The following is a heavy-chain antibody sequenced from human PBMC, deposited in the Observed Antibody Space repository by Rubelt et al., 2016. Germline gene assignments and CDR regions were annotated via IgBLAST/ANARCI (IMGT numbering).Heavy chain of an antibody. D-gene: IGHD3-3*01. V-gene: IGHV3-30*02. J-gene: IGHJ4*02. CDR3: ARHRYDVWSGFFSGY. CDR2: IRNDGSNE. Sequence: GGGLVQPGGSLRLSCSASGFTFSSYGMHWVRQAPGKGREWVAFIRNDGSNEYYADSVKGRFTISRDNSKNTLYLQMNSLRVEDTALYYCARHRYDVWSGFFSGYWGQGTLVTVSS. CDR1: GFTFSSYG.